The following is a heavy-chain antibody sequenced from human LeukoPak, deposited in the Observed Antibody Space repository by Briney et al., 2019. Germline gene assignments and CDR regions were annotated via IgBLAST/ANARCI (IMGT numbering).Heavy chain of an antibody. CDR2: IIPVSGTT. Sequence: SVKVSCKASGGTLSNHAVSWVRQAPGQGLEWMGRIIPVSGTTNYAQKFQGRVTITTDESTSTVYMDLSSLRSEDTAVYFCARSDNWGAPHYWYFDLWGRGTLVAVSS. CDR1: GGTLSNHA. V-gene: IGHV1-69*05. J-gene: IGHJ2*01. CDR3: ARSDNWGAPHYWYFDL. D-gene: IGHD7-27*01.